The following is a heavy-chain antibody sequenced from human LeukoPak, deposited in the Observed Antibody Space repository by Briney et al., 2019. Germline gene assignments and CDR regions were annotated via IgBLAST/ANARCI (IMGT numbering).Heavy chain of an antibody. CDR2: ISGSGDKT. J-gene: IGHJ4*02. D-gene: IGHD2-21*02. V-gene: IGHV3-23*01. Sequence: GGSLRLSCAASGFTLSNYAMSWLRQAPGKGLEWVSAISGSGDKTYYPDSVRGRFAISRDNSKSTLYLQMNSLRAEDAAVYYCAKEWIGGRPLVVVAVHWGQGTLVTVSS. CDR1: GFTLSNYA. CDR3: AKEWIGGRPLVVVAVH.